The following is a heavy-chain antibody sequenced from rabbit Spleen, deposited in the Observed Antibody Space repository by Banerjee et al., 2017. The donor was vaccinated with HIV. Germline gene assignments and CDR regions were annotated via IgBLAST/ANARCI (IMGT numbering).Heavy chain of an antibody. Sequence: QEQLEESGGDLVKPEGSLTLTCTASGFSFSSSYWICWVRQAPGKGLEWIGCTNSGSGSAGYATWAKGRFTISKTSSTTVTLQMTSLTAADTATYFCARALSNYDYADLWGQGTLVTVS. CDR2: TNSGSGSA. CDR1: GFSFSSSYW. CDR3: ARALSNYDYADL. D-gene: IGHD2-1*01. J-gene: IGHJ3*01. V-gene: IGHV1S45*01.